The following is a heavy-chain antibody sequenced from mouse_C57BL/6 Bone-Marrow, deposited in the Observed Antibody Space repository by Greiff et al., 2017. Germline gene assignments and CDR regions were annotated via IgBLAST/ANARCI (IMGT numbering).Heavy chain of an antibody. Sequence: VQLQQPGPELVKPGASVKISCKASGYSFTDYNMNWVKQSNGKSLEWIGVINPNFGTTSYNQKFKGKATLTVDQSSSTAYMPLNNQTSEDSAVCYCARSGTSVVLDYWGQGTTLTVSS. CDR1: GYSFTDYN. CDR2: INPNFGTT. J-gene: IGHJ2*01. CDR3: ARSGTSVVLDY. D-gene: IGHD1-1*01. V-gene: IGHV1-39*01.